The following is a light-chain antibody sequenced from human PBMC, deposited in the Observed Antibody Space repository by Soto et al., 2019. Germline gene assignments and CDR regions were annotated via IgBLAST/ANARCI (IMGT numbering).Light chain of an antibody. CDR2: DAS. V-gene: IGKV3-11*01. Sequence: EIFLTQSPATLSLSRWEIATLSRRASQSVSSYLAWYQQKPGQAPRLLIYDASNRATGIPARFSGSGSGTDFTLTISSLEPEDFAVYYCQQRSNWPPLTFGGGTKVDIK. CDR1: QSVSSY. J-gene: IGKJ4*01. CDR3: QQRSNWPPLT.